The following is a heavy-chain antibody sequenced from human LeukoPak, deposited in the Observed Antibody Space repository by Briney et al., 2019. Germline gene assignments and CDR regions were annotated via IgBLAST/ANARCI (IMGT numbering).Heavy chain of an antibody. CDR3: ATRVAMVDY. CDR2: IYTSGST. Sequence: SETLSLTCTVSGGSISSGSYYWSWTRQPAGKGRELIVHIYTSGSTNDNPPLKSRVTISVDTSKIQFSLKLGSVTAADTAVYYCATRVAMVDYWGQGTLVTVSS. D-gene: IGHD5-12*01. J-gene: IGHJ4*02. V-gene: IGHV4-61*09. CDR1: GGSISSGSYY.